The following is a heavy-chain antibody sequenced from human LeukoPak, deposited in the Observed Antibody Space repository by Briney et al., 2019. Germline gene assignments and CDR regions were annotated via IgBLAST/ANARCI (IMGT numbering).Heavy chain of an antibody. Sequence: SETLSLTCAVYGGSFSNYYWSWIRQPPGKGLEWIGEINDSGRTNYNPSLMSRVTVSVDTSKNQFSLRSTSVTATDTAVYYCARRWNYGRNYYIDVWGKGATVSVSS. J-gene: IGHJ6*03. CDR1: GGSFSNYY. D-gene: IGHD1-7*01. CDR3: ARRWNYGRNYYIDV. V-gene: IGHV4-34*01. CDR2: INDSGRT.